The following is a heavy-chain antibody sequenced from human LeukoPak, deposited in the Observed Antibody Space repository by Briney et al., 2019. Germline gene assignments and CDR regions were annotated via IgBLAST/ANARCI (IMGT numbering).Heavy chain of an antibody. CDR2: MYYSGST. CDR3: TRAGYDTSGFWYFDL. J-gene: IGHJ2*01. CDR1: GGSISNYY. D-gene: IGHD3-22*01. V-gene: IGHV4-59*01. Sequence: SETLSLTCSVSGGSISNYYWSWIRQPPGKGLEWIGSMYYSGSTNYNPSLKSRATISEDTSKKQFSLKLSSVTAADTAVYYCTRAGYDTSGFWYFDLWGRGTLVTVSS.